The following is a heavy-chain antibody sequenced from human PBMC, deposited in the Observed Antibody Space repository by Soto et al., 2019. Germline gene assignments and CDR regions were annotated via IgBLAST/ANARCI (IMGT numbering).Heavy chain of an antibody. Sequence: SETLSLTCTVSGGSISSSTYYWDWIRQPPGKGLEWIGVMYYTGNKNYNPSLESRVTMSVDTSKNQFSLKLSSVTPTDTAVYYCARRSSSSLGSLFDPWGRGILVTVSS. CDR2: MYYTGNK. J-gene: IGHJ5*02. CDR1: GGSISSSTYY. CDR3: ARRSSSSLGSLFDP. V-gene: IGHV4-39*01. D-gene: IGHD6-6*01.